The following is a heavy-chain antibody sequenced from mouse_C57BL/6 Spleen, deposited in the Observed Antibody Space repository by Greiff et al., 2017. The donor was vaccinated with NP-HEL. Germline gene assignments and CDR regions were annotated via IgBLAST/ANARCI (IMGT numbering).Heavy chain of an antibody. CDR3: TTVSSGYIYAMDY. D-gene: IGHD3-2*02. J-gene: IGHJ4*01. V-gene: IGHV14-1*01. CDR1: GFNIKDYY. CDR2: IDPEDGDT. Sequence: VQLKQSGAELVRPGASVKLSCTASGFNIKDYYMHWVKQRPEQGLEWIGRIDPEDGDTEYAPKFQGKATMTADTSSNTAYLQLSSLTSEDTAVYYCTTVSSGYIYAMDYWGQGTSVTVSS.